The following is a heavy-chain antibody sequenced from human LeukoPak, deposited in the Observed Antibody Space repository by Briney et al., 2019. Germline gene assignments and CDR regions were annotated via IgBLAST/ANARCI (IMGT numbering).Heavy chain of an antibody. V-gene: IGHV1-18*01. Sequence: ASVKVSCKASGYTFTSYGISWVRQAPGQGLEWMGWISAYNGNTNYAQKLQGRVTMTTDTSTSTACMELRSLRSDDTAVYYCARDLHSSGYYYWGQGTLVTVSS. D-gene: IGHD3-22*01. CDR1: GYTFTSYG. J-gene: IGHJ4*02. CDR3: ARDLHSSGYYY. CDR2: ISAYNGNT.